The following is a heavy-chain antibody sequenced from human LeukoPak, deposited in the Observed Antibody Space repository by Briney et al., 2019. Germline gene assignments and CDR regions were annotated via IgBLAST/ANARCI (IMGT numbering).Heavy chain of an antibody. J-gene: IGHJ4*02. Sequence: GSSVKVSCKASGDTFSSYAISWVRQAPGQGLEWMGRIIPIFGTANYAQKFQGRVTITTDESTSTAYMELSSLRSEDTAVYYCARGSAHQLPYFDYWGQGTLVTVSS. D-gene: IGHD2-2*01. CDR1: GDTFSSYA. V-gene: IGHV1-69*05. CDR3: ARGSAHQLPYFDY. CDR2: IIPIFGTA.